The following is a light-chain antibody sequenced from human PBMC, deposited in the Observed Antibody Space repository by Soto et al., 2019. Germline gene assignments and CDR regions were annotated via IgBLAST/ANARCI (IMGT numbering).Light chain of an antibody. V-gene: IGLV2-8*01. CDR3: SSYAGSNNFGV. CDR1: SSDVGGYNY. Sequence: QSALTQPPSASESPGQSVTISCTGTSSDVGGYNYVSWYQQHPGKAPKLMIYEVSKRPSGVPDRCSGSKSGNTASLTVSGLQAEDEADYYCSSYAGSNNFGVFGTGTKLTVL. J-gene: IGLJ1*01. CDR2: EVS.